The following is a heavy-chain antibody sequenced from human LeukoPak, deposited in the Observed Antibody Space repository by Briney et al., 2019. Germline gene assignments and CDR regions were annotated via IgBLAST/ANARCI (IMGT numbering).Heavy chain of an antibody. CDR1: GGTFTSYA. CDR2: IIPIFGTA. Sequence: SVKVSRNASGGTFTSYAISWVRQAPGQGHEWMGGIIPIFGTATYAQRFQGRVTITADESTSTAYMELSSLRSEDTAVYYCARGALRGNWFDPWGQGTLVTVSS. V-gene: IGHV1-69*13. J-gene: IGHJ5*02. CDR3: ARGALRGNWFDP. D-gene: IGHD3-16*01.